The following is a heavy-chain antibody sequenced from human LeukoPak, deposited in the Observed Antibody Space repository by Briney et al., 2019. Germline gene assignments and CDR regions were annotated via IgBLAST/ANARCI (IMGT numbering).Heavy chain of an antibody. J-gene: IGHJ4*02. Sequence: GGSLRLSCAASGFTFTHYGMNWVRQAPGEGLEWVSGLISSGASTYYADSVKGRFTVSRDNSKNMVCLQINSLTAEDTAIYYCGRDSRWAQPDYWGQGTLVTVSS. V-gene: IGHV3-23*01. CDR1: GFTFTHYG. D-gene: IGHD5-24*01. CDR3: GRDSRWAQPDY. CDR2: LISSGAST.